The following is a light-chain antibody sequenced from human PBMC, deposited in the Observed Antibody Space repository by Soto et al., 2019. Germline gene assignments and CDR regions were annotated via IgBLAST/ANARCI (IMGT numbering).Light chain of an antibody. Sequence: DIQMTQSPSSLSASVGDRVTITCRASQSISSYLNWYQQNPGKAPKLLMYAASSLQSGVPSRFSGSGSGTDFTLTISSLQPEDFAIYYCQQSYSNPRTFGQGTKVEIK. CDR3: QQSYSNPRT. V-gene: IGKV1-39*01. J-gene: IGKJ1*01. CDR1: QSISSY. CDR2: AAS.